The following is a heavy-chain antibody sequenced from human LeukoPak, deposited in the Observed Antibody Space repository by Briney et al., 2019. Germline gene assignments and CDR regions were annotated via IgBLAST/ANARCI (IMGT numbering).Heavy chain of an antibody. Sequence: GGSLRLSCAASGFTFSSYAMSWVRQAPGKGLEWVSAISGSGASTYYADSVKGRFTISRDNSKNTLYLQMNSLRAEDTAVYYCAKPPPGAADYYYYGMDVWGQGTTVTVSS. V-gene: IGHV3-23*01. J-gene: IGHJ6*02. CDR1: GFTFSSYA. CDR3: AKPPPGAADYYYYGMDV. CDR2: ISGSGAST. D-gene: IGHD7-27*01.